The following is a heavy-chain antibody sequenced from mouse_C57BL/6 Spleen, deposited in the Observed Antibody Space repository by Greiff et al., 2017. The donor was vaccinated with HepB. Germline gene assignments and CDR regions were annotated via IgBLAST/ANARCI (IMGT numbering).Heavy chain of an antibody. D-gene: IGHD1-1*01. Sequence: EVKLQQSGPGLVKPSQSLSLTCSVTGYSITSGYYWNWIRQFPGNKLEWMGYISYDGSNNYNPSLKNRISITRDTSKNQFFLKLNSVTTEDTATYYCARPTVVDNWYFDVWGTGTTVTVSS. J-gene: IGHJ1*03. CDR2: ISYDGSN. CDR3: ARPTVVDNWYFDV. CDR1: GYSITSGYY. V-gene: IGHV3-6*01.